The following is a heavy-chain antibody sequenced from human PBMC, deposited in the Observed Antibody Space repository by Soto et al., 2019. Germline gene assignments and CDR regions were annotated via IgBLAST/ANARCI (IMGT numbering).Heavy chain of an antibody. Sequence: TGGSLRLSCAASGFTFSSYAMSWVRQAPGKGLEWVSAISGSGGSTYYADSVKGRFTISRDNSKNTLYLQMNSLRAEDTAVYYCAKGDYYDILTGSQSAFDIWGQGTMVTVSS. CDR1: GFTFSSYA. CDR2: ISGSGGST. D-gene: IGHD3-9*01. J-gene: IGHJ3*02. V-gene: IGHV3-23*01. CDR3: AKGDYYDILTGSQSAFDI.